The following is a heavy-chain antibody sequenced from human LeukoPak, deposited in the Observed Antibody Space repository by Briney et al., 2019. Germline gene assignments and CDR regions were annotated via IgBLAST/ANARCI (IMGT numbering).Heavy chain of an antibody. CDR3: ARDDRDIVATHFDY. J-gene: IGHJ4*02. CDR2: IKQDGSEK. V-gene: IGHV3-7*01. D-gene: IGHD5-12*01. CDR1: GFTFSSYW. Sequence: PGGSLRLSCTASGFTFSSYWMSWVRQAPGKGLEWVANIKQDGSEKYYVDSVKGRFTISRDNAKNSLYLQMNSLRAEDTAVYYCARDDRDIVATHFDYWGQGTLVTVSS.